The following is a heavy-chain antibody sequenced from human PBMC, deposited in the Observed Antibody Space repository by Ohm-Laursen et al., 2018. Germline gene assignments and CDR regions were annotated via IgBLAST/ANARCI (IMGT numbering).Heavy chain of an antibody. CDR3: AKGGYSGYGYYGMDV. J-gene: IGHJ6*02. CDR1: GFTFGSYG. Sequence: SLRLSCAASGFTFGSYGMHWVRQAPGKGLEWVAVISYDGSNKYYADSVKGRFTISRDNSKNTLYLQMNSLRAEDTAVYYCAKGGYSGYGYYGMDVWGQGTTVTVSS. V-gene: IGHV3-30*18. D-gene: IGHD5-12*01. CDR2: ISYDGSNK.